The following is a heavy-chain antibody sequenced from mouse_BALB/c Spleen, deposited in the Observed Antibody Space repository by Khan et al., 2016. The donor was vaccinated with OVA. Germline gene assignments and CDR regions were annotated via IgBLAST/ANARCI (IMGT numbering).Heavy chain of an antibody. CDR2: ISSGSATI. Sequence: EVELVESGGGLVQPGGSRKLSCAASGFTFSNFCMHWVRQAPEKGLEWVAYISSGSATIYYADTVKGRFTISRDNPKNTLLLQMTSLRSEDTAMYYCARSKITTWYFDVWGAGTPVTVSS. D-gene: IGHD2-4*01. J-gene: IGHJ1*01. V-gene: IGHV5-17*02. CDR1: GFTFSNFC. CDR3: ARSKITTWYFDV.